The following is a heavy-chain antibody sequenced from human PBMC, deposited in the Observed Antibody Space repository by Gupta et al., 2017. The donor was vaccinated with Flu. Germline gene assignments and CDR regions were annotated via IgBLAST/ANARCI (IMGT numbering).Heavy chain of an antibody. V-gene: IGHV4-34*01. D-gene: IGHD2-2*01. CDR2: INHSGST. J-gene: IGHJ4*02. Sequence: QVQLQQWGAGLLKPSETLSLTCAVYGGSFSGYYWSWIRQPPGKGLEWIGEINHSGSTNYNPSLKSRVTISVDTSKNQFSLKLSSVTAADTAVYYCARRNIVVVPAAADSFDYWGQGTLVTVSS. CDR1: GGSFSGYY. CDR3: ARRNIVVVPAAADSFDY.